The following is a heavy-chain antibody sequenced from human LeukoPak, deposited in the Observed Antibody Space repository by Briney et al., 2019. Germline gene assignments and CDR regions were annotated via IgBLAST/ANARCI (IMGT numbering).Heavy chain of an antibody. CDR1: GYSFTSYW. J-gene: IGHJ4*02. CDR3: ARRADVYNEFDY. V-gene: IGHV5-51*01. D-gene: IGHD5-24*01. Sequence: GESLKISCKGSGYSFTSYWIGWVRQMPGKGLEWMGIIYAGDSDIRYNPSFQGQVTISADKSISTAYLQWRSLKASDTAIYYCARRADVYNEFDYWGQGTLVTVSS. CDR2: IYAGDSDI.